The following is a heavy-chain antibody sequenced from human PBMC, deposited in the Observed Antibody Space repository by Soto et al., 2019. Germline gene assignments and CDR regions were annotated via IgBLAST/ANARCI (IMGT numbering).Heavy chain of an antibody. Sequence: ASVKVSCKASGYTFTSYGISWVRQAPGQGLEWMGWISAYNGNTNYAQKLQGRVTMTTETSTSTAYMELRSLRSDDTAVYYCARVPLGGYDYYYYMDVWGKGTTVTVSS. V-gene: IGHV1-18*01. CDR2: ISAYNGNT. CDR3: ARVPLGGYDYYYYMDV. J-gene: IGHJ6*03. D-gene: IGHD5-12*01. CDR1: GYTFTSYG.